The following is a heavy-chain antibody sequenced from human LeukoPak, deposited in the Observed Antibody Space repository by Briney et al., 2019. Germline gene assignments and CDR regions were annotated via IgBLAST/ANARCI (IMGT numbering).Heavy chain of an antibody. Sequence: ASVKVSFKASGYTFIHFGITWVRQAPGQGLEGMGWISPYNGNTNYAQNFQGRVTITTDTSAPTVYMELRSLRSDDTAVYYCARGQPKCGELFAPLDYWGQGTLVTVSS. V-gene: IGHV1-18*01. CDR3: ARGQPKCGELFAPLDY. D-gene: IGHD3-10*01. J-gene: IGHJ4*02. CDR2: ISPYNGNT. CDR1: GYTFIHFG.